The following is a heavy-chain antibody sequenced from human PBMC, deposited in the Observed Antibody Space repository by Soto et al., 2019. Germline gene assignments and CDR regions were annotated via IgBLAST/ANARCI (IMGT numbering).Heavy chain of an antibody. CDR2: ISYDGSNK. CDR1: GFTFSSYG. V-gene: IGHV3-30*03. J-gene: IGHJ4*02. CDR3: AQPRFDY. Sequence: GGSLSLSCAASGFTFSSYGMHWVRQAPGKGLEWVAVISYDGSNKYYADSVKGRFTISRDNSKNTLYLQMNSLRAEDTAVYYCAQPRFDYWGQGTLVTVSS.